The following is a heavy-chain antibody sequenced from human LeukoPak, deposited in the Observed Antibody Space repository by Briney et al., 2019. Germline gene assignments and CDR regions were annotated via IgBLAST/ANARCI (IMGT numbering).Heavy chain of an antibody. CDR3: ARSGWTPPPPYYYYYMDV. CDR2: ISAYNGNT. Sequence: GASVKVSCKASGYTFTSYGISWVRQAPGQGLEWMGWISAYNGNTNYAQKLQGRVTMTTDTSTSTAYMELRSLRSDDTAVYYCARSGWTPPPPYYYYYMDVWGKGTTVTVSS. V-gene: IGHV1-18*01. J-gene: IGHJ6*03. D-gene: IGHD3/OR15-3a*01. CDR1: GYTFTSYG.